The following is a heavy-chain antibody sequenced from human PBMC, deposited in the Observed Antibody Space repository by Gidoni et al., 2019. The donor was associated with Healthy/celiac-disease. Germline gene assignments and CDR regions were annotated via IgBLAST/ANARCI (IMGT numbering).Heavy chain of an antibody. J-gene: IGHJ4*02. D-gene: IGHD4-17*01. Sequence: QVQLVESGGGVVQPGRSLSLSCAASGFTFSSYGMHGVRQAPGKGLAWVAVISYDGSNKYYADSVKGRFTISRDNSKNTLYLQMNSLRAEDTAVYYCAKISGVGDYEFWGQGTLVTVSS. CDR3: AKISGVGDYEF. CDR1: GFTFSSYG. CDR2: ISYDGSNK. V-gene: IGHV3-30*18.